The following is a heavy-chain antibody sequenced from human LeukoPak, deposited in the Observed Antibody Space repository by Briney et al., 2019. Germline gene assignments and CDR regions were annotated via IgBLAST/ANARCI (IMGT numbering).Heavy chain of an antibody. CDR2: IYHSKSS. CDR3: ARALGGYCSGGSCYSVYYYYGMDV. D-gene: IGHD2-15*01. V-gene: IGHV4-4*02. J-gene: IGHJ6*02. CDR1: GGSISSSNW. Sequence: SGTLSLTCAVSGGSISSSNWWSWVRQPPGKGLEWIGEIYHSKSSNYYPSLKSRVTISVDKSKNQFSLKLSSVTAADTAVYYCARALGGYCSGGSCYSVYYYYGMDVWGQGTTVTVSS.